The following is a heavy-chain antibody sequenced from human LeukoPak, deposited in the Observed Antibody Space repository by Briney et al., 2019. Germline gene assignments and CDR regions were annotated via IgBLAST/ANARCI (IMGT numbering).Heavy chain of an antibody. V-gene: IGHV3-23*01. J-gene: IGHJ4*02. CDR2: ISGSGGST. CDR3: AKDLAVVPAAGCDY. Sequence: GGSLRLSCAASGFTFSSYAMSWVRQAPGKGLEWVSAISGSGGSTYYADSVKGRFTISRDNSKNTLYLQMNSLRAKDTAVYYCAKDLAVVPAAGCDYWGQGTLVTVSS. CDR1: GFTFSSYA. D-gene: IGHD2-2*01.